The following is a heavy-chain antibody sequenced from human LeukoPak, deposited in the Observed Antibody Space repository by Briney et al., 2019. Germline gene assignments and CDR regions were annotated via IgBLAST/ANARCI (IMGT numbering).Heavy chain of an antibody. CDR2: ISYSGST. CDR3: ARGLSSGWYIGS. V-gene: IGHV4-59*12. Sequence: SETLSLTCTVSSGSISGYYWSWMRQPPGKGLEWVGYISYSGSTNYNPSLKSRVTISVDTSKNQFFLKLSSVTAADTAVYYCARGLSSGWYIGSWGQGTLVTVSS. D-gene: IGHD6-19*01. J-gene: IGHJ5*02. CDR1: SGSISGYY.